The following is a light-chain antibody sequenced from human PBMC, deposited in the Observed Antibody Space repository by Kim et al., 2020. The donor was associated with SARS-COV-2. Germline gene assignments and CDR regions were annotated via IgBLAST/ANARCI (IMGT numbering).Light chain of an antibody. V-gene: IGKV3-20*01. J-gene: IGKJ5*01. CDR1: QSVYNNK. CDR3: QQYGNTRAT. CDR2: GAS. Sequence: SPGQRATLSCTASQSVYNNKLAWYQQKPGQAPSLLIYGASTRATGIPERFSGSGSGTDFTLAISRLEPEDFAVYYCQQYGNTRATFGQGTRLEIK.